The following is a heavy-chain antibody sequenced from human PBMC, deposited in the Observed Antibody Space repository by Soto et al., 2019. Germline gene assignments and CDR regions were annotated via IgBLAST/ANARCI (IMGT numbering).Heavy chain of an antibody. J-gene: IGHJ4*02. CDR2: MTPYNGNT. D-gene: IGHD3-10*01. CDR1: GYTFTSYG. V-gene: IGHV1-18*01. Sequence: QVQLVQSGAEVKKPGASVKVSCKASGYTFTSYGTSWPRQAPGQGLEWMRWMTPYNGNTNYAHKLQGRVTMTTVSSTSSAYMYLRSLRSADSGVYDWARGSNDIDYWSRGTLFIVSS. CDR3: ARGSNDIDY.